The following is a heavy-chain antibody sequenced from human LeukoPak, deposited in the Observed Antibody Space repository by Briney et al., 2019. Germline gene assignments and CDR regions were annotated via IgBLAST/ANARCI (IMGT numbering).Heavy chain of an antibody. Sequence: GASVKVSCKASGYTFTTYDIHWVRQATGQGLEWMGWIDPNSGNTGFAQKFQGRVTMTRSTSISTAYMELSNLRSDDTAVYYCATQIVFGGVIASDVWGQGTKVTVSS. D-gene: IGHD3-16*01. J-gene: IGHJ3*01. V-gene: IGHV1-8*01. CDR2: IDPNSGNT. CDR3: ATQIVFGGVIASDV. CDR1: GYTFTTYD.